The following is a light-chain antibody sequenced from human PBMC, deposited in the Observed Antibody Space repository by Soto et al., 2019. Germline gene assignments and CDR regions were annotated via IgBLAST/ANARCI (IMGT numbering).Light chain of an antibody. J-gene: IGKJ1*01. CDR3: QQYGSSPRT. Sequence: EIVLTQSPGTLSLSPGERDTISCRASQSVSSSYLAWYQQKPGQAPRLLIYGASSRATGIPDKFSGSGSGTVFTLTIIRLVPEYFAVYYCQQYGSSPRTFGQGTKVDIK. CDR1: QSVSSSY. V-gene: IGKV3-20*01. CDR2: GAS.